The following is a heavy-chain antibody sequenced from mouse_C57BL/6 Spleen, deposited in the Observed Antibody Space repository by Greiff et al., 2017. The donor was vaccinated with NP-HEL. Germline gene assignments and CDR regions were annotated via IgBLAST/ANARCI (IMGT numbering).Heavy chain of an antibody. CDR3: ARPGVVADAMDY. D-gene: IGHD1-1*01. V-gene: IGHV7-3*01. J-gene: IGHJ4*01. CDR2: IRNKANGYTT. Sequence: EVMLVESGGGLVQPGGSLSLSCAASGFTFTDYYMSWVRQPPGKALEWLGFIRNKANGYTTEYSASVKGRFTISRDTCQSILYLQMNALRAEDSAAYYCARPGVVADAMDYWGQGTSVTVSS. CDR1: GFTFTDYY.